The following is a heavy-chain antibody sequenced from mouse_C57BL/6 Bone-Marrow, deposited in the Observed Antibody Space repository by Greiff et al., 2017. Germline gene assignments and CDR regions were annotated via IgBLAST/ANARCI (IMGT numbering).Heavy chain of an antibody. J-gene: IGHJ2*01. V-gene: IGHV1-26*01. CDR2: INPNNGGT. CDR1: GYTFTDYY. D-gene: IGHD1-1*01. Sequence: EVQLQQSGPELVKPGASVKISCKASGYTFTDYYMNWVKKSHGKSLEWIGDINPNNGGTSYNHKFKGKVTLTVDTTSSTAYMQISSLTSEDSAVYYCAREGAWTTVVFDYWGQGTTLTVSS. CDR3: AREGAWTTVVFDY.